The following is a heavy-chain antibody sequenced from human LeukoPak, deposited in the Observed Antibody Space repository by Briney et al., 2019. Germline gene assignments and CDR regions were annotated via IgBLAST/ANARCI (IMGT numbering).Heavy chain of an antibody. CDR1: GGSISSYY. V-gene: IGHV4-59*01. J-gene: IGHJ5*02. CDR2: IYYSGTT. Sequence: PSETLSLTCTVSGGSISSYYWNWIRQSPGKGLEWIGYIYYSGTTKYNPSLPSRRTIAVDTSKNQFSQKLNSVTAADTAVNFLAGGGYGTFTWYWDWFDPWGQGTLVTVSS. CDR3: AGGGYGTFTWYWDWFDP. D-gene: IGHD3-9*01.